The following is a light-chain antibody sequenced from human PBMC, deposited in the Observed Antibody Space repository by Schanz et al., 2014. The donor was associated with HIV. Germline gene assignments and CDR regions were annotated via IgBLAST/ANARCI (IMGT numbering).Light chain of an antibody. CDR1: KRDIGGYNF. CDR2: DVT. J-gene: IGLJ1*01. CDR3: SSYSSEGSPYV. V-gene: IGLV2-14*03. Sequence: QSALTQPASGSGSPGQSITISCTGTKRDIGGYNFVSWYQQHADKAPKLIIYDVTSRPSGISSRFSGSKSGNTASLTISGLQAEDEADYYCSSYSSEGSPYVIGTGTMLTV.